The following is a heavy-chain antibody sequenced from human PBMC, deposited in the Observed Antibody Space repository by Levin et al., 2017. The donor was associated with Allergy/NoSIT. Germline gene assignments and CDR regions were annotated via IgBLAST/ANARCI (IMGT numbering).Heavy chain of an antibody. CDR3: ARDRPLGPALAVTTNYYYYYGMDV. Sequence: ASVKVSCKASGYTFTSYGISWVRQAPGQGLEWMGWISAYNGNTNYAQKLQGRVTMTTDTSTSTAYMELRSLRSDDTAVYYCARDRPLGPALAVTTNYYYYYGMDVWGQGTTVTVSS. CDR2: ISAYNGNT. D-gene: IGHD4-17*01. J-gene: IGHJ6*02. CDR1: GYTFTSYG. V-gene: IGHV1-18*01.